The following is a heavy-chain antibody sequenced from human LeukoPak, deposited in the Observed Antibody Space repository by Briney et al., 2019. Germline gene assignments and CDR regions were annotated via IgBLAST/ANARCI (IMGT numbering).Heavy chain of an antibody. V-gene: IGHV4-31*03. CDR1: GGSISSGGYY. Sequence: TSETLSLTCTVSGGSISSGGYYWSWIRQHPGKGLEWIGYIYYSGSTYYNPSLKSRVTISVDTSKNQFSLKLSSVTAADTAVYYCARVDCSSTSCYLNYDFWSAKVGYYFDYWGQGTLVTVSS. CDR2: IYYSGST. CDR3: ARVDCSSTSCYLNYDFWSAKVGYYFDY. D-gene: IGHD2-2*01. J-gene: IGHJ4*02.